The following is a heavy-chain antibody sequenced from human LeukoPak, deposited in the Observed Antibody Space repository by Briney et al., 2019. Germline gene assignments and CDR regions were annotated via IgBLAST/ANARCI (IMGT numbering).Heavy chain of an antibody. J-gene: IGHJ4*02. V-gene: IGHV3-23*01. CDR1: GFTFSNYA. CDR2: ITNSGGGA. D-gene: IGHD1-1*01. Sequence: GGSLRLSCAASGFTFSNYAMTWVRQAPGKGLEWVSSITNSGGGANYADSVKGRFTTSRDTSKNTLYLHLNSLRAEDTALYYCAKSYKENWYSFDCWGQGTLVTVSS. CDR3: AKSYKENWYSFDC.